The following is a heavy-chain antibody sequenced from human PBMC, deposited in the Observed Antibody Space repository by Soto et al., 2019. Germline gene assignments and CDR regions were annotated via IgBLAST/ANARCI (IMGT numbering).Heavy chain of an antibody. CDR2: ISYDGSNK. V-gene: IGHV3-30*03. CDR1: GFTFSSYG. CDR3: AGDPDSRGYYVFDF. D-gene: IGHD3-22*01. Sequence: GGSLRLSCAASGFTFSSYGMHWVRQAPGKGLEWVAVISYDGSNKYYADSVKGRFTISRDNSKNTLYLQMNSLRAEDTAVYYCAGDPDSRGYYVFDFWGPATLLTVSS. J-gene: IGHJ4*02.